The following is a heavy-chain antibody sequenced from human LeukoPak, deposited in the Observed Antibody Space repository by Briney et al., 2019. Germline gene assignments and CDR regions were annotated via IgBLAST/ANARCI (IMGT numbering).Heavy chain of an antibody. D-gene: IGHD3-9*01. V-gene: IGHV4-30-4*01. CDR2: IFYSGNT. Sequence: TLSLTCTVSGGSISSGDYYWSWIRQPPGKGLQWIGYIFYSGNTNYNPSLKSRVTISVDTSKNQFSLKLNSVTAADTAVYYCARDRYFIGFDYWGQGTLVTVSS. CDR3: ARDRYFIGFDY. J-gene: IGHJ4*02. CDR1: GGSISSGDYY.